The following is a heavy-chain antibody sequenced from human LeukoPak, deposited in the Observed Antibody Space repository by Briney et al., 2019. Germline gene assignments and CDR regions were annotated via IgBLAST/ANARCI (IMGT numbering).Heavy chain of an antibody. V-gene: IGHV1-69*01. CDR3: ARGLSWYYYYYYMDV. CDR2: IIPIFGTA. J-gene: IGHJ6*03. CDR1: GGTFSSYA. D-gene: IGHD3-10*01. Sequence: SVKVSCKASGGTFSSYAISWVRQAPGQGLEWMGGIIPIFGTANYAQKFQGRVTITADESTSTAYMELSSLRSEDTAVYYCARGLSWYYYYYYMDVWGKGTTVTVSS.